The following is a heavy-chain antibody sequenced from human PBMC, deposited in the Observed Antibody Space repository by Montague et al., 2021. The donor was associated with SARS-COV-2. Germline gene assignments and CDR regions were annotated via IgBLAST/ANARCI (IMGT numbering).Heavy chain of an antibody. CDR3: ARHGWGWLRLLRPFDY. D-gene: IGHD5-12*01. V-gene: IGHV4-39*01. CDR1: GGSISSSSSY. J-gene: IGHJ4*02. CDR2: IYYSGST. Sequence: SETLSLTCTVSGGSISSSSSYWGWIRQRPGEGLEWIGSIYYSGSTYYNSSLKSRVTITVDTSQNQFSLKPSSVTAAATAVYYCARHGWGWLRLLRPFDYWGQGTLVTVSS.